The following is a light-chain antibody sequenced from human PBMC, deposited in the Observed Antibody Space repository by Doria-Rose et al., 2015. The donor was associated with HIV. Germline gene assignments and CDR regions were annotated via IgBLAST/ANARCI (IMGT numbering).Light chain of an antibody. V-gene: IGKV1-39*01. CDR1: QTVSTY. CDR2: AAS. J-gene: IGKJ1*01. Sequence: DIQVTQSPSSLSASIGDRVTITCRASQTVSTYLTWFQQEPGKAPKLLIYAASRLQSGVPSRFSGSGSGTDFTLTISGLQPGDFATYYCQQTYSSPPWTFGQGTKVE. CDR3: QQTYSSPPWT.